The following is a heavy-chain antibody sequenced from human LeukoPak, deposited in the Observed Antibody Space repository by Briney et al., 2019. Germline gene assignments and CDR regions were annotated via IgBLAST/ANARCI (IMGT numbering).Heavy chain of an antibody. V-gene: IGHV1-2*02. CDR1: GYTFTGYY. CDR2: INPNSGGA. CDR3: ARPGRIAAAGGEDFDY. D-gene: IGHD6-13*01. J-gene: IGHJ4*02. Sequence: EASVKVSCKASGYTFTGYYIHWVRQAPGQGLEWMGWINPNSGGANSAQKFQGRVTMTRNTSISTAYMELSSLRSEDTAVYYCARPGRIAAAGGEDFDYWGQGTLVTVSS.